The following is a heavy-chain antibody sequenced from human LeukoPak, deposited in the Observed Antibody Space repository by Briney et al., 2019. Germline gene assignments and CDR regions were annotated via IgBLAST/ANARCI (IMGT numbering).Heavy chain of an antibody. CDR2: INSDGSST. J-gene: IGHJ3*02. Sequence: PGGSLRLPCAASGFTFSSYWMHWVRQAPGKGLVWVSRINSDGSSTSYADSVKGRFTISRDNAKNTLYLQMNSLRAEDTAVYYCAREREAGYAFDIWGQGTMVTVSS. CDR1: GFTFSSYW. CDR3: AREREAGYAFDI. D-gene: IGHD1-14*01. V-gene: IGHV3-74*01.